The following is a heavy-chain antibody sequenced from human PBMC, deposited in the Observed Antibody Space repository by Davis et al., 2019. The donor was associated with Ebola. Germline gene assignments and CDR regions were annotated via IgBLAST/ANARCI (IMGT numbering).Heavy chain of an antibody. CDR1: GFTFSSYA. Sequence: PGGSLRLSCAASGFTFSSYAMHWVRQAPGKGLEWLAVISYDGSNKYYADSVKGRFTISRDNAKNSLYLQMNSLRAEDTAVYYCARDLELSPYCTNGVCYLYYWGQGTLVTVSS. CDR3: ARDLELSPYCTNGVCYLYY. D-gene: IGHD2-8*01. J-gene: IGHJ4*02. V-gene: IGHV3-30-3*01. CDR2: ISYDGSNK.